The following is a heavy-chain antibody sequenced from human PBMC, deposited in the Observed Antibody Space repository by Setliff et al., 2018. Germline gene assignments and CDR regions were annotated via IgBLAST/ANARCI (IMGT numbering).Heavy chain of an antibody. CDR2: IYTSGST. Sequence: KPSETLSLTCTVSGGSISSGSYYWSWIRQPAGEGLEWIGHIYTSGSTNYNPSLKSRVTISVDTSKNQFSLKLSSVTAAGTAVYYCARDPVVVVAAMSDAFDIWGQGTMVTVSS. CDR3: ARDPVVVVAAMSDAFDI. D-gene: IGHD2-15*01. CDR1: GGSISSGSYY. J-gene: IGHJ3*02. V-gene: IGHV4-61*09.